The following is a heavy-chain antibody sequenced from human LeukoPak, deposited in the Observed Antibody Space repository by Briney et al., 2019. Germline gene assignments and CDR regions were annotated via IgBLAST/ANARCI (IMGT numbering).Heavy chain of an antibody. V-gene: IGHV1-2*02. J-gene: IGHJ5*02. D-gene: IGHD3-10*01. CDR1: GYTFTGYY. CDR3: ARDLARDLGHTSYSNWFDP. CDR2: INPNSGGT. Sequence: RASVKVSCKASGYTFTGYYMHWVRQAPGQGLEWMGWINPNSGGTNYAQKFQGRVTMTRGTSISTAYMELSRLRSDDTAVYYCARDLARDLGHTSYSNWFDPWGQGTLVTVSS.